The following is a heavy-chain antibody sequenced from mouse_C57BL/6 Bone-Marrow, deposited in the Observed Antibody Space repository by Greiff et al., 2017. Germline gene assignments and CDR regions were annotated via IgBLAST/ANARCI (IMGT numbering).Heavy chain of an antibody. CDR1: GFNIKDDY. CDR3: TTNKDAMDY. J-gene: IGHJ4*01. V-gene: IGHV14-4*01. Sequence: EVKLMESGAELVRPGASVKLSCTASGFNIKDDYMHWVKQRPEQGLEWIGWIDPENGDTEYASKFQGKATITADTSSNTAYLQLSSLTSEDTAVYYCTTNKDAMDYWGQGTSVTVSS. CDR2: IDPENGDT. D-gene: IGHD1-3*01.